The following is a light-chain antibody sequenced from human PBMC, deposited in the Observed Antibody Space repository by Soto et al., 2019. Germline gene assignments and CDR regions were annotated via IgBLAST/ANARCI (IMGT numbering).Light chain of an antibody. Sequence: QSVLAQPPSASGTPGQTVTISCSGGSSNIKTNGVSWYQQVPRAAPKLLIYSNSQRPSGAPDRFSGSKSGTSASLAISGLQSEDEATYYCSTWDDSLNGLIFGGGTTLTVL. CDR3: STWDDSLNGLI. CDR1: SSNIKTNG. J-gene: IGLJ2*01. V-gene: IGLV1-44*01. CDR2: SNS.